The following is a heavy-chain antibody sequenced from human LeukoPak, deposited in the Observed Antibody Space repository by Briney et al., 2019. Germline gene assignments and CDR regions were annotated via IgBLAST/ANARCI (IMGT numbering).Heavy chain of an antibody. J-gene: IGHJ6*03. CDR1: GGSINSYY. D-gene: IGHD5-18*01. CDR2: IHYSGST. Sequence: SETLSLTCTVSGGSINSYYWSWIRQPPGKGLEWIGYIHYSGSTNYNPSLKSRVTISVDTSKNHFSLKLSSVTAADTAVYYCARTTEGGYTYGYFYYYYMDVWGKGTTVTISS. V-gene: IGHV4-59*01. CDR3: ARTTEGGYTYGYFYYYYMDV.